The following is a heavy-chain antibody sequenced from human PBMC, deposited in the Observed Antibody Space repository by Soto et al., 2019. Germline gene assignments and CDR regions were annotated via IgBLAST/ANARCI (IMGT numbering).Heavy chain of an antibody. D-gene: IGHD1-26*01. Sequence: EVQLLESGGDLVQPGGSLSLSCAASGFTFSSYAMSWVRQAPGKGLEWVSTITGSGGSTFYADSVKGRFTISRDNSKDTRYLQMNSLRAEDTAVYYCAKAVGRSGSSENYWGQGTLVTVSS. CDR2: ITGSGGST. CDR1: GFTFSSYA. J-gene: IGHJ4*02. V-gene: IGHV3-23*01. CDR3: AKAVGRSGSSENY.